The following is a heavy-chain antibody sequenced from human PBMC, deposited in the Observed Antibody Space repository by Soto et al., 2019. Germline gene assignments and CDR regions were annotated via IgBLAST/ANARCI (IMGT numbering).Heavy chain of an antibody. V-gene: IGHV1-24*01. CDR3: ATGVTVIGTFAF. CDR1: GHTLTELP. CDR2: FDPEDGET. D-gene: IGHD2-21*01. J-gene: IGHJ4*02. Sequence: QVQLTQSGPEVKKPGASVKVSCKVSGHTLTELPMHWVRQAPGKGLEWMGGFDPEDGETIYAQKFQGRVTMTDDPSTETAYMELSGPSSEDTAVFYCATGVTVIGTFAFWGQGTLLSVSS.